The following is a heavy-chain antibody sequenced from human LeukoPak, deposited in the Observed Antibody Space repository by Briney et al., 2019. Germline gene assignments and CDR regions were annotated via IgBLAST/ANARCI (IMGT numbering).Heavy chain of an antibody. J-gene: IGHJ6*02. V-gene: IGHV4-4*07. CDR2: IYTSGST. CDR1: GGSVTGGGYY. CDR3: AGAEGYYYYGMDV. Sequence: PSETLSLTCSVSGGSVTGGGYYWSWIRQPAGKGLEWIGRIYTSGSTNYNPSLKSRVTMSVDTSKNQFSLKLSSVTAADTAVYYCAGAEGYYYYGMDVWGQGTTVTVSS.